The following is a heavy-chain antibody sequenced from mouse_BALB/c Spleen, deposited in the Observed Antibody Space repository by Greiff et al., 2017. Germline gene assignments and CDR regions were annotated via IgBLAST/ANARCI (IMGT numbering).Heavy chain of an antibody. CDR1: GFSLTSYG. CDR3: ARDERLRPFAD. Sequence: QVHVKQSGPGLVAPSQSLSLTCTVSGFSLTSYGVHWVRQPPGKGLEWLGVIWAGGSTNYNSALMSRLSISKDNSKSQVFLKMNSLQTDDTAMYYCARDERLRPFADWGQGTLVTVSA. V-gene: IGHV2-9*02. D-gene: IGHD2-4*01. J-gene: IGHJ3*01. CDR2: IWAGGST.